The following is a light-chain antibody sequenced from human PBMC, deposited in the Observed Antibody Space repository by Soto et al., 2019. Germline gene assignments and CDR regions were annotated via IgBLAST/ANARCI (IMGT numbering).Light chain of an antibody. Sequence: DVVMTQSPLSLPVTLGQPASISCRSSQSLIHSDGDTYLNWFQQRPGQSPRRLIYKVSDRDSGVPGRFSGSGSGTDLTLKISRVEAEDVGVYYCMQGTHWRWTFGQGTEVEIK. CDR2: KVS. CDR1: QSLIHSDGDTY. CDR3: MQGTHWRWT. V-gene: IGKV2-30*02. J-gene: IGKJ1*01.